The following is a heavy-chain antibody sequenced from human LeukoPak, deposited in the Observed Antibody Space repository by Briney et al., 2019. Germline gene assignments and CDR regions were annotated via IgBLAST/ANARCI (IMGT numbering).Heavy chain of an antibody. Sequence: GRSLRLSCAASGFTFSTYTMHGVRQAPGKGLEWVAVISSDGSNKYYADSVKGQFTISRDNSKNTLYLQRNSLRAEDTAVYYCARYLDLGVTRWLEPEFDYWGQGTLVTVSS. V-gene: IGHV3-30-3*01. D-gene: IGHD5-24*01. CDR1: GFTFSTYT. CDR2: ISSDGSNK. CDR3: ARYLDLGVTRWLEPEFDY. J-gene: IGHJ4*02.